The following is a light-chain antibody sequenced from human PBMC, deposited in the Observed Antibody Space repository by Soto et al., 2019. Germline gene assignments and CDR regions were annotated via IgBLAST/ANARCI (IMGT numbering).Light chain of an antibody. CDR3: SSHGVTSPHV. J-gene: IGLJ1*01. CDR1: ASDIGGYNF. V-gene: IGLV2-8*01. CDR2: EVN. Sequence: QSVLTQPPSASGSPGQSVAISCTGTASDIGGYNFVSWYQQHPGKAPKLMIYEVNKRPSGVPDRFSGSKSGNTASLTVSGLQAEDEADYYCSSHGVTSPHVFGTATKVTVL.